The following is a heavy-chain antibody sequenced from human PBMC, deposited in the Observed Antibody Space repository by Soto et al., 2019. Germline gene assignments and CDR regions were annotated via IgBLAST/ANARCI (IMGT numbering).Heavy chain of an antibody. J-gene: IGHJ4*02. Sequence: QITLKESGPTLVKPTQTLTLTCTFSGFSLRNSGVGVGWIRQPPGKALEWLALIYWDDDKRYSPSLKSRLTITKDTSKNHVVLTMTKMDPLDTASYYCAHLTTGGLYLAYCGQGTLVTVSS. V-gene: IGHV2-5*02. CDR1: GFSLRNSGVG. CDR2: IYWDDDK. D-gene: IGHD4-17*01. CDR3: AHLTTGGLYLAY.